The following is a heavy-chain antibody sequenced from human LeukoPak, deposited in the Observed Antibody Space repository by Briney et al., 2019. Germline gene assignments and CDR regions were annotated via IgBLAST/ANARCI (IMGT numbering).Heavy chain of an antibody. V-gene: IGHV4-4*07. CDR2: IYTSGST. CDR1: GGSISSYY. Sequence: SETLSLTCAVSGGSISSYYWSWIRQPAGKGLEWIGRIYTSGSTNYNPSLKSRVTMSVDTSKNQFSLKLSSVTAADTAVYYCAGTPGIAAAGTWDYWGQGTLVTVSS. J-gene: IGHJ4*02. CDR3: AGTPGIAAAGTWDY. D-gene: IGHD6-13*01.